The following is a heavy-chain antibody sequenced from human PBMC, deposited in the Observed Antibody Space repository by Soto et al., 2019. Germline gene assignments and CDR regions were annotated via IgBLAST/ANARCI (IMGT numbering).Heavy chain of an antibody. CDR2: IRSKNYGRTT. D-gene: IGHD3-22*01. CDR3: SRPSYYYDSSGFEPGAFDI. Sequence: GSLRLSWTGSGFTFGSNAMTWFRQAPGKGLEWVGFIRSKNYGRTTEYAASVQGRFTISRDDSKGIAYLEMNSLTTDDTAVYYCSRPSYYYDSSGFEPGAFDIWGQGTMVTVSS. J-gene: IGHJ3*02. V-gene: IGHV3-49*03. CDR1: GFTFGSNA.